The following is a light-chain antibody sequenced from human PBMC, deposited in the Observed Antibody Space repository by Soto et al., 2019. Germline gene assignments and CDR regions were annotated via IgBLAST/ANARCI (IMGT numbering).Light chain of an antibody. CDR2: YDD. V-gene: IGLV1-36*01. CDR1: RSNIGDNP. Sequence: QSVLTQPPSVSEAPRQRVTISCSGSRSNIGDNPVNWYQHLPGKAPKLLIYYDDLKPSGVSDRFSGSKSGTSASLAISGLQSEDEADYYCAAWDDSLNGVVFGGGTQLTVL. CDR3: AAWDDSLNGVV. J-gene: IGLJ2*01.